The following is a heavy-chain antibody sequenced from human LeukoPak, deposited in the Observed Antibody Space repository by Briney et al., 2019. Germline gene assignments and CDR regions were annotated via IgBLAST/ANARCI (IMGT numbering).Heavy chain of an antibody. Sequence: PSETLSLTCTVSGGSISSYYWSWIRQPPAKGLAGIGYIYYSGSTNYNPSLKSRVIISVDTSKNEFSLKLSSVTAADTAVYYCSRGPVIPGNVGYFDYWGQGTLVTVSS. CDR2: IYYSGST. CDR3: SRGPVIPGNVGYFDY. D-gene: IGHD4-23*01. J-gene: IGHJ4*02. V-gene: IGHV4-59*01. CDR1: GGSISSYY.